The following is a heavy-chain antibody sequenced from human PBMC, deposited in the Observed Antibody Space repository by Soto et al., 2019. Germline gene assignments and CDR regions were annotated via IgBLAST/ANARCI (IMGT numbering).Heavy chain of an antibody. CDR3: AKLYYRWQGGMDV. V-gene: IGHV3-23*01. CDR2: ISAGADNT. J-gene: IGHJ6*02. CDR1: GFTFSNYV. Sequence: GGSLRLSCAASGFTFSNYVMSWVRQAPGKGLAWVSAISAGADNTYYADSVKGRFTLSRDNSKKTLYLQMSSLRVEDTAVYYCAKLYYRWQGGMDVWRQGTTVTVSS. D-gene: IGHD3-16*01.